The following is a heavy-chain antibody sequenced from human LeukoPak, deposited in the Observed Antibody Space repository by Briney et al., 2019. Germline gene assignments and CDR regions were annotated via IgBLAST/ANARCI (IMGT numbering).Heavy chain of an antibody. CDR2: ISSSSSYI. J-gene: IGHJ5*02. D-gene: IGHD3-10*01. V-gene: IGHV3-21*01. Sequence: GGSLRLSCAASGFTFSSYSMNWVRQAPGKGLEWVSSISSSSSYIYYADSVKGRFTISRDNAKNSLYLQMNSLRAEDTAVYYCARDLGRAGSYYPSPYNWFDPWGQGTLVTVSS. CDR3: ARDLGRAGSYYPSPYNWFDP. CDR1: GFTFSSYS.